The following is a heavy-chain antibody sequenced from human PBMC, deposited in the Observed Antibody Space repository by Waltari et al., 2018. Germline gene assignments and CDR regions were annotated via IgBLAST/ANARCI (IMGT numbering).Heavy chain of an antibody. CDR2: INHSGST. CDR3: ARGGRYCSGGSCYDWFDP. V-gene: IGHV4-34*01. CDR1: GGSFSGYY. D-gene: IGHD2-15*01. Sequence: QVQLQQWGAGLLKPSETLSLTCAVYGGSFSGYYWSWISQPPGKGLEWIGEINHSGSTNYNPSLKSRVTISVDTSKNQFSLKLSSVTAADTAVYYCARGGRYCSGGSCYDWFDPWGQGTLVTVSS. J-gene: IGHJ5*02.